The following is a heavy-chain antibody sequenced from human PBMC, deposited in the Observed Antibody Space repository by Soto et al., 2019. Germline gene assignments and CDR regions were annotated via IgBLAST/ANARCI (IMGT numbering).Heavy chain of an antibody. D-gene: IGHD2-2*01. Sequence: PGGSLRLSCAASGFTFDDYAMHWVRQAPGKGLEWVSGISWNSGSIGYADSVKGRFTISRDNAKNSLYLQMNSLRAEDTALYYCAKGQCSSTSCSQDYWGQGTLVTVSS. CDR3: AKGQCSSTSCSQDY. V-gene: IGHV3-9*01. CDR2: ISWNSGSI. CDR1: GFTFDDYA. J-gene: IGHJ4*02.